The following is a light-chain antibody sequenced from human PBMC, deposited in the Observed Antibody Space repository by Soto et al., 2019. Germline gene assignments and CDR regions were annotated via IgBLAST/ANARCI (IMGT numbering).Light chain of an antibody. CDR1: QSVSSSY. CDR3: QQYGSSPFT. J-gene: IGKJ5*01. Sequence: IVMTQSIATMSVSPWERATLSCSASQSVSSSYLAWYQQKPGQAPRLLIYGASSRATGIPDRFSGSGSGTDFTLTISRLEPEDFAVYYCQQYGSSPFTFGQGTRLEI. V-gene: IGKV3-20*01. CDR2: GAS.